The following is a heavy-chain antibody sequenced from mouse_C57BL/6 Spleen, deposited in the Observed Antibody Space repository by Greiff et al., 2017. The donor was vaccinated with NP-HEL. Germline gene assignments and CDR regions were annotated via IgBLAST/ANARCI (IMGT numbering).Heavy chain of an antibody. CDR3: ARPPTVVAHWYFDV. CDR1: GFSLTSYA. Sequence: VKLQESGPGLVAPSQSLSITCTVSGFSLTSYAISWVRQPPGKGLEWLGVICTGGGTNYNSALKSRLSIRNDNSKCKVFLKVNSQQTDDTARYYCARPPTVVAHWYFDVWGTGTTVTVSS. CDR2: ICTGGGT. D-gene: IGHD1-1*01. V-gene: IGHV2-9-1*01. J-gene: IGHJ1*03.